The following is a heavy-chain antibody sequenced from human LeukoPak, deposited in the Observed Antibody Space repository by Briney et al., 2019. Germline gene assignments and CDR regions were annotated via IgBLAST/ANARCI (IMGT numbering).Heavy chain of an antibody. Sequence: PGGSLRLSCAASGFTFSSYGMSWVRQAPGKGLEWVSAISGSGGSTYYADSVKGRFTISRDNSNNTLYLQMNSLRAEDTAVYYCARRSRDGWYFDYWGQGTQVTVSS. CDR2: ISGSGGST. V-gene: IGHV3-23*01. CDR3: ARRSRDGWYFDY. CDR1: GFTFSSYG. D-gene: IGHD5-24*01. J-gene: IGHJ4*02.